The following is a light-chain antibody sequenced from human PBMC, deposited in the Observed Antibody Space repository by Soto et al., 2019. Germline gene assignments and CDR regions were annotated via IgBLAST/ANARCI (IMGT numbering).Light chain of an antibody. CDR2: GAS. CDR1: QSVSSSY. V-gene: IGKV3-20*01. Sequence: EIVLTQSPGTLSLSPGERATLSCRASQSVSSSYLAWYQQKPGQAPRLLIYGASSRATGIPDRFSGSGSGTDFTLTISRLEPEDFSVYYCQPYGSSPLTFVGGTKVESK. CDR3: QPYGSSPLT. J-gene: IGKJ4*01.